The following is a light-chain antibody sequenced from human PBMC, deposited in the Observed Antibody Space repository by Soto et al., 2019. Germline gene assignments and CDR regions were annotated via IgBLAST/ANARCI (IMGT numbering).Light chain of an antibody. V-gene: IGKV3-11*01. Sequence: EIVLTQSPATLSLSPGERATLSCRASQSVSSYLAWYQQKPGQAPRLLIYDASNRATGIPARFSGSGSGTEFTLTISSLQPEDFATYYCQQLNSHPRTFGQGTKLEIK. CDR2: DAS. CDR3: QQLNSHPRT. J-gene: IGKJ2*01. CDR1: QSVSSY.